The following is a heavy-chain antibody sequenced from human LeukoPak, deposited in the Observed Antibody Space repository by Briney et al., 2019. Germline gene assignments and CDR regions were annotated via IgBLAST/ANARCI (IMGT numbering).Heavy chain of an antibody. CDR1: GASISSGSYY. CDR2: IYTSAST. J-gene: IGHJ3*02. V-gene: IGHV4-61*02. D-gene: IGHD5-12*01. CDR3: ATTGLLVAPI. Sequence: PSQTLSLTCTVSGASISSGSYYWSWIRQPAGKGLEWIGRIYTSASTNYNPFLKSRVTISVDTAKNQFSLKLSSVTAADTAVYYCATTGLLVAPIWGQGTMVTVSS.